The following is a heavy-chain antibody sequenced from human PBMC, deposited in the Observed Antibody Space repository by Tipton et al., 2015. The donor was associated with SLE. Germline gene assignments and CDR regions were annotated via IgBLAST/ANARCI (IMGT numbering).Heavy chain of an antibody. Sequence: LRLSCTVSGGSISSSSYYWGWIRQPPGKGLEWIGSIYYSGSTYYNPSLKSRVTISVDTSKNQFSLKLSSVTAADTAVYYCARQGGGWYSYWGQGTLVTVSS. D-gene: IGHD6-19*01. CDR3: ARQGGGWYSY. CDR2: IYYSGST. J-gene: IGHJ4*02. V-gene: IGHV4-39*01. CDR1: GGSISSSSYY.